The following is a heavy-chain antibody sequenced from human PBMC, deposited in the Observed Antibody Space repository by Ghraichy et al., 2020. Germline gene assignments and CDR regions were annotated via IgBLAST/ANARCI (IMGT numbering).Heavy chain of an antibody. CDR3: ATDLNHDGG. V-gene: IGHV3-7*03. CDR1: GFTFSDYW. J-gene: IGHJ4*02. D-gene: IGHD5-24*01. Sequence: GESLNISCAASGFTFSDYWMTWVRQAPGKGLESVASIKTNGNERKYLDSLRGRFTISRDNAKNSLYLQMNSLRVDDTAVYYCATDLNHDGGWGQGTLVTVSS. CDR2: IKTNGNER.